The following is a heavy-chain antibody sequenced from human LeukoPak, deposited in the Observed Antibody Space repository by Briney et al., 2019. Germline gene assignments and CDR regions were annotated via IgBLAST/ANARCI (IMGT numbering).Heavy chain of an antibody. CDR3: ARPRGSLSHAFDI. CDR2: INHSGST. J-gene: IGHJ3*02. CDR1: GGSISIFY. Sequence: PSETLSLTCTVSGGSISIFYWSWIRQPPGKGLEWIGEINHSGSTNYNPSLKSRVTISVDTSKNQFSLKLSSVTAADTAVYYCARPRGSLSHAFDIWGQGTMVTVSS. V-gene: IGHV4-34*01.